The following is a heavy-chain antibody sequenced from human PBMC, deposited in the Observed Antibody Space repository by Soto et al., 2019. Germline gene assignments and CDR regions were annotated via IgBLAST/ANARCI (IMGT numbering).Heavy chain of an antibody. CDR1: GGTFSRFA. CDR2: ITPVFGTA. V-gene: IGHV1-69*01. J-gene: IGHJ4*02. Sequence: QVQLAQSGAEVKRPGSSVKVSCKASGGTFSRFAFSWVRQAPGQGLEWMGGITPVFGTANYAKNFQGRLSITADEPTSTVYMDLRSLRYEDTAVYYCARPFDFDRSGYYYAYWGQGTLVSVSS. D-gene: IGHD3-22*01. CDR3: ARPFDFDRSGYYYAY.